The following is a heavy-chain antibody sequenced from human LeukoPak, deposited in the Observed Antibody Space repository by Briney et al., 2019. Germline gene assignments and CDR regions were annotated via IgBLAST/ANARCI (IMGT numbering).Heavy chain of an antibody. J-gene: IGHJ4*02. CDR1: XY. D-gene: IGHD5-24*01. CDR2: IYGGGNI. V-gene: IGHV3-53*01. Sequence: XYXXWXRXXXXXXXEXGSVIYGGGNIYYADSVKGRFTISRDNSKNTLYLQMNSLRAEDTAVYYCARGAGYNYPYYFDYWGQGTLVTVSS. CDR3: ARGAGYNYPYYFDY.